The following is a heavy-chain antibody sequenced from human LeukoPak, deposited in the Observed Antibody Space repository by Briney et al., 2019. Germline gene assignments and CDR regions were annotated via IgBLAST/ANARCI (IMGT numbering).Heavy chain of an antibody. D-gene: IGHD6-13*01. Sequence: PSETLSLTCTVSGGSISSGGYYWSWIRQHPGKGLEWIGYIYYSGSTYYNPSPKSRVTISVDTSKNQFSLKLSSVTAADTAVYYCAILLGSSSWYVDYWGQGTLVTVSS. CDR3: AILLGSSSWYVDY. CDR1: GGSISSGGYY. V-gene: IGHV4-31*03. CDR2: IYYSGST. J-gene: IGHJ4*02.